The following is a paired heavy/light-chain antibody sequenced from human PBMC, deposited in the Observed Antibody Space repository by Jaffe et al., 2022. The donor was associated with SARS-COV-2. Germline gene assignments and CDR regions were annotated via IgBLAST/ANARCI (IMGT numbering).Heavy chain of an antibody. CDR1: GFTFSDYI. CDR2: ISGSGDVI. V-gene: IGHV3-23*04. Sequence: EVQLVESGGALVQPGGSLRLSCAASGFTFSDYIMDWVRQAPGKGLEWVSAISGSGDVINYADSVKGRFTLSRDNSKNTLYLEMHSLRAEDTAVYYCGKEVRYSGYYVTYWGQGTLVAVSS. D-gene: IGHD3-22*01. CDR3: GKEVRYSGYYVTY. J-gene: IGHJ4*02.
Light chain of an antibody. CDR3: QQRHSWYE. V-gene: IGKV3-11*01. J-gene: IGKJ2*01. Sequence: EIVLTQSPATLSLSPGERATFSCRASQSVGTYLGWYQQKPGRAPRLLIYDASNRATGIPARFSGSGSGTDFTLTISSLEPEDSAVYYCQQRHSWYEFGQGTNLEIK. CDR1: QSVGTY. CDR2: DAS.